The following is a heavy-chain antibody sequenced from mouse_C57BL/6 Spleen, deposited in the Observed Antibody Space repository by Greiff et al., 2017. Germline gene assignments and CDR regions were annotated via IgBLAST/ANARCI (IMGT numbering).Heavy chain of an antibody. Sequence: QVQLKESGPGLVAPSQSLSITCTVSGFSLTSYGVHWVRQPPGKGLEWLVVIWSDGSTTYNSALKSRLSISKDNSKSQVFLKMNSLQTDDTAMYYCARHASSYGSRSYWYFDVWGTGTTVTVSS. J-gene: IGHJ1*03. CDR3: ARHASSYGSRSYWYFDV. D-gene: IGHD1-1*01. CDR1: GFSLTSYG. V-gene: IGHV2-6-1*01. CDR2: IWSDGST.